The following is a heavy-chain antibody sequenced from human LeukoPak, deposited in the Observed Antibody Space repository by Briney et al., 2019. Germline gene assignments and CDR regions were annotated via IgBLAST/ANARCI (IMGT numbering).Heavy chain of an antibody. CDR2: IYYNANT. V-gene: IGHV4-39*07. CDR3: ARVGATPRYYNYYGMDV. D-gene: IGHD1-26*01. CDR1: GGSISSSIYY. J-gene: IGHJ6*02. Sequence: SETLSLTCTVSGGSISSSIYYWGWIRQPPGKGLEWIGSIYYNANTYYNPSLTSRITISVDTSKNQFSLRLSSVTAADTAVYYCARVGATPRYYNYYGMDVWGQGTTVTVSS.